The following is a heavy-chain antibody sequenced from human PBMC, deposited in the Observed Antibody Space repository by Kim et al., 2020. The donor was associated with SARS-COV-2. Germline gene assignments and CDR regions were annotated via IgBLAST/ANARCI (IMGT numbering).Heavy chain of an antibody. J-gene: IGHJ6*01. V-gene: IGHV4-59*13. Sequence: SETLSLTCTVSGGSLSRYLWTWIRQPPGKGLEWIGHIYYTGSTDYSPSPRSRVTMSVDTSKNQFSLNLSSVTAADTAVYFCARNNGDYTGNRYYSDGMD. D-gene: IGHD4-17*01. CDR1: GGSLSRYL. CDR3: ARNNGDYTGNRYYSDGMD. CDR2: IYYTGST.